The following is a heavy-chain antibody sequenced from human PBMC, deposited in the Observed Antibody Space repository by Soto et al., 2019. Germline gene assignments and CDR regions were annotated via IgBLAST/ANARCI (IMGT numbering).Heavy chain of an antibody. CDR1: GFTFDDYA. Sequence: EVQLVESGGGLVQPGRSLRLSCAASGFTFDDYAMHWVRQAPGKGLEWVSGISWNSGSIGYADSVKGRFTISRDNAKNTLYLQMNSLRAEDTALYYCAKDSVALLWFGASAYWGQGTLVNVSS. CDR2: ISWNSGSI. D-gene: IGHD3-10*01. CDR3: AKDSVALLWFGASAY. J-gene: IGHJ4*02. V-gene: IGHV3-9*01.